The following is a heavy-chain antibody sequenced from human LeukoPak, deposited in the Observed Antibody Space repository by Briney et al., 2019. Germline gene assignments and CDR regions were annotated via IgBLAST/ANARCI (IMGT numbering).Heavy chain of an antibody. J-gene: IGHJ4*02. V-gene: IGHV3-23*01. D-gene: IGHD2-2*01. CDR1: GFTFSSYA. Sequence: GGSLRLSCAASGFTFSSYAMGWVRQAPGKGLEWVSAISGSGGSTYYADSVKGRFTISRDNSKNTLYLQMNSLRAEDTAVYYCAKDPPRVHIVVVPAAQTKGDYWGQGTLVTVSS. CDR3: AKDPPRVHIVVVPAAQTKGDY. CDR2: ISGSGGST.